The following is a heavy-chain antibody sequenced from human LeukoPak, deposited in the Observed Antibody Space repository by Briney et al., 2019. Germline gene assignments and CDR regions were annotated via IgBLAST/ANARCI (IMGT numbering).Heavy chain of an antibody. D-gene: IGHD5-24*01. V-gene: IGHV3-21*01. CDR2: ISSSSSYI. J-gene: IGHJ4*02. CDR3: ARVPKRWLQLRGKYYFDY. Sequence: GGSLRLSCAASGFTFSSYSMNWVRQAPGKGLEWVSSISSSSSYIYYADSVKGRFTISRDNAKNSLYLQMNSLRAEDTAVYYCARVPKRWLQLRGKYYFDYWGQGTLVTVSS. CDR1: GFTFSSYS.